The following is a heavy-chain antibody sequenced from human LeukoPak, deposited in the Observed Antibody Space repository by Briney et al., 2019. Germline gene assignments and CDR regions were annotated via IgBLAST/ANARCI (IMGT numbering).Heavy chain of an antibody. V-gene: IGHV3-74*01. CDR1: GFTFSSYW. J-gene: IGHJ4*02. CDR3: ARGQRIVVVSNFDY. CDR2: INSDGSST. D-gene: IGHD3-22*01. Sequence: GGSLRLSCAASGFTFSSYWMHWVRQAPGKGLVWVSRINSDGSSTSYADSVKGRFTIPRDNAKNTLYLQMNSLRAEDTAVYYCARGQRIVVVSNFDYWGQGTLVTVSS.